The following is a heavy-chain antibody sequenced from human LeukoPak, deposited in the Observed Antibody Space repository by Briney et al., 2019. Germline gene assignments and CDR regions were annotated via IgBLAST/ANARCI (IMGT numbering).Heavy chain of an antibody. D-gene: IGHD2-21*02. V-gene: IGHV4-34*01. CDR1: GGSFSVYY. CDR3: ARARCGGDCYPNWFDP. J-gene: IGHJ5*02. CDR2: INHSGST. Sequence: SETLSLTCAVYGGSFSVYYWSWIRQPPGKGLEWIGDINHSGSTNYNPSLKSRVTISVDTSKNQFSLKLSSVTAADTGVYYCARARCGGDCYPNWFDPWGQGTLVTVSS.